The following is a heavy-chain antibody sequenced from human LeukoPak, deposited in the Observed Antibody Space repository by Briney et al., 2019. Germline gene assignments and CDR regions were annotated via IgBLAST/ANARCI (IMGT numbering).Heavy chain of an antibody. D-gene: IGHD3-22*01. J-gene: IGHJ4*02. V-gene: IGHV3-33*01. CDR3: ARDSGRSPYYYDSSGYLDY. CDR1: GFTFSSYG. Sequence: PGRSLRLSCAASGFTFSSYGMHWVHQAPGKGLERVAVIWYDGSNKYYADSVKGRFTISRDNSKNTLYLQMNSLRAEDTAVYYCARDSGRSPYYYDSSGYLDYWGQGTLVTVSS. CDR2: IWYDGSNK.